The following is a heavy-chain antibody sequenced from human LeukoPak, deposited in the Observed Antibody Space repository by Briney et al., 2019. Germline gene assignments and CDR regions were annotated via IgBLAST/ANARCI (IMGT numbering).Heavy chain of an antibody. CDR3: ARGPMYSSRFAGDY. D-gene: IGHD6-19*01. CDR1: GFTFSSYT. V-gene: IGHV3-48*02. Sequence: AGGSLRLSCAASGFTFSSYTMNWVRQAPGKGLEWVSYISSSSSTIYYADSVKGRFTISRDNAKNSLYLQMNSLRDEDTAAYYCARGPMYSSRFAGDYWGQGTLVTVSS. J-gene: IGHJ4*02. CDR2: ISSSSSTI.